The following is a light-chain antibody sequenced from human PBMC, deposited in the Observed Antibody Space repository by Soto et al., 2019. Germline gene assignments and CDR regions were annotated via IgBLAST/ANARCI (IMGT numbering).Light chain of an antibody. CDR2: AAS. Sequence: DIQMTQSPSSLSASVGDRITVTCRASQSISTYLNWYQQKPGKAPKLLIYAASSLQSGVPSRFSGSGSGTDFTLTISSLQPEDFATYYCQQSYSMPLNFGGGTKIEIK. J-gene: IGKJ4*01. CDR3: QQSYSMPLN. CDR1: QSISTY. V-gene: IGKV1-39*01.